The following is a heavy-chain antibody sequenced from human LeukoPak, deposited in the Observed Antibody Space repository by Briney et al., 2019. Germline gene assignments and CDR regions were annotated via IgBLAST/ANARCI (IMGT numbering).Heavy chain of an antibody. J-gene: IGHJ3*01. Sequence: GGFLRLSCVASRFTFSNHYMSWVRQAPGKGLEWVATIKPDGSETFYVDSVKGRFTVSRDNAKNSLYLQMSSLRAEDTAVYHCARNLVHLWNVFDFWGLGTMVTVSS. V-gene: IGHV3-7*01. CDR1: RFTFSNHY. CDR2: IKPDGSET. D-gene: IGHD5-18*01. CDR3: ARNLVHLWNVFDF.